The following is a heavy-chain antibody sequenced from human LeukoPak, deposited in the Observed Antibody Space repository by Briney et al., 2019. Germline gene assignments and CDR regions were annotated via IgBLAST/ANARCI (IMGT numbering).Heavy chain of an antibody. J-gene: IGHJ3*02. CDR2: ISSSSSYI. V-gene: IGHV3-21*01. Sequence: GGSLRLSCAASGFTFSSYSMNWVRQAPGKGLEWVSSISSSSSYIYYADSVKGRVAISTDNAKNSLYLQMNSLRAEDTAVYYCARPTSTDAFDIWGQGTMVTVSS. CDR1: GFTFSSYS. CDR3: ARPTSTDAFDI.